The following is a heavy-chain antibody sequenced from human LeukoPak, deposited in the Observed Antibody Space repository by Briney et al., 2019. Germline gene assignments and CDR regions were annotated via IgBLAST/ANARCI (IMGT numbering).Heavy chain of an antibody. CDR3: ARGAVTVAPDY. V-gene: IGHV4-31*03. CDR2: IYYSGST. Sequence: PSETLSLTCTVSGGSISSGGYSWSWIRQHPGKGLEWIGYIYYSGSTYYNPSLKSRVTISVDTSKNQFSLKLSSVTAADTAVYYCARGAVTVAPDYWGQGTLVTVSS. J-gene: IGHJ4*02. D-gene: IGHD6-19*01. CDR1: GGSISSGGYS.